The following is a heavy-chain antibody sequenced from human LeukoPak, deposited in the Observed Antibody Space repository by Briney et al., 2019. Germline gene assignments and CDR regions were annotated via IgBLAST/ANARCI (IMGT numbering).Heavy chain of an antibody. CDR2: ISGSGGST. D-gene: IGHD3-10*01. CDR3: AKPTYYYGSGRGYFDY. CDR1: GFTFSSYA. V-gene: IGHV3-23*01. Sequence: GGSLRLSCAASGFTFSSYAMSWVRQAPGKGLEWVSAISGSGGSTYYAGSVKGRFTISRDNSKNTLYLQMNSLRAEDTAVYYCAKPTYYYGSGRGYFDYWGQGTLVTVSS. J-gene: IGHJ4*02.